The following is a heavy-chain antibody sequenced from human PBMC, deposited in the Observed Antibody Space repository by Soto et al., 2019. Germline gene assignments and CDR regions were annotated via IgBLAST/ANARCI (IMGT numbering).Heavy chain of an antibody. CDR1: GFTFSDYY. V-gene: IGHV3-11*01. Sequence: PGGSLRLSCAASGFTFSDYYMSWIRQAPGKGLEWASYISSSGSTIYYADSVKGRFTISRDNAKNSLYLQMNSLRAEDTAVYYCARWGTMIVVVPDYWGQGTLVTVSS. J-gene: IGHJ4*02. CDR3: ARWGTMIVVVPDY. D-gene: IGHD3-22*01. CDR2: ISSSGSTI.